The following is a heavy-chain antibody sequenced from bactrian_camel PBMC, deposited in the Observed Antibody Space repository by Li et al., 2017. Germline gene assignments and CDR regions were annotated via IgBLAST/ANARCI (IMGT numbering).Heavy chain of an antibody. J-gene: IGHJ6*01. V-gene: IGHV3S68*01. CDR1: GSTANLCS. Sequence: QVQLVESGGGSVQAGGSLRLSCAASGSTANLCSMGWFRQAPGKEREGVSGISSGGGSAAYVDSVKGRFTISRDNAKNTLYLQMNNLKPEDTAIYYCAKGPGYYSEWDAWGQGTQVTVS. CDR3: AKGPGYYSEWDA. D-gene: IGHD4*01. CDR2: ISSGGGSA.